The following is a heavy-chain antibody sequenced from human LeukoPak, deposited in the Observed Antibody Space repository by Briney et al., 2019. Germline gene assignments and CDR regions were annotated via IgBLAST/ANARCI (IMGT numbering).Heavy chain of an antibody. CDR2: INPNSGGT. J-gene: IGHJ4*02. CDR1: GYTFTGYY. V-gene: IGHV1-2*02. Sequence: ASVTVSCKASGYTFTGYYMHWVRQAPGQGLEWMGWINPNSGGTNYAQKFQGRVTMTRDTSISTAYMELSRPRSDDTAVYYCARVLKSGSYDILTGYYKLLHEYYFDYWGQGTLVTVSS. CDR3: ARVLKSGSYDILTGYYKLLHEYYFDY. D-gene: IGHD3-9*01.